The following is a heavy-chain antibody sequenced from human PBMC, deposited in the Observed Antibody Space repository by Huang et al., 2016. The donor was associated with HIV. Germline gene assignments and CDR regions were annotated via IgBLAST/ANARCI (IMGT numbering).Heavy chain of an antibody. CDR1: GDFISSTNYY. CDR2: VYKSGST. CDR3: ASQHIGAAATWF. D-gene: IGHD6-13*01. Sequence: QLQLQESGPGQVKPSETLSLTCTVSGDFISSTNYYWGWIRQSPGKGREWVGRVYKSGSTNYNPSLKSRVTLSVDTSRNQFSLRLNSVTAADTAVYYCASQHIGAAATWFWGRGTQVAVSS. J-gene: IGHJ4*02. V-gene: IGHV4-39*01.